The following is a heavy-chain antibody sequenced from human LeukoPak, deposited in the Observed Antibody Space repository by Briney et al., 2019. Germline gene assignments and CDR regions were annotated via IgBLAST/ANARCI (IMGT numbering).Heavy chain of an antibody. CDR1: GFTFSSNE. V-gene: IGHV3-48*03. CDR3: AKDSLDY. J-gene: IGHJ4*02. Sequence: GGSLRLSCAASGFTFSSNEMNWVRQAPGKGLEWVSYISSSGGTMFYADSVESRFTISRDNAKNSVYLQMNSLRAEDTTVYYCAKDSLDYWGQGTLVTVSS. CDR2: ISSSGGTM.